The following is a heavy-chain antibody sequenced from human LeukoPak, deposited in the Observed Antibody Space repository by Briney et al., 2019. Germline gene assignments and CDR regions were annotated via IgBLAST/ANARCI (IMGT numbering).Heavy chain of an antibody. CDR3: AKSPRYYYDTGGFYSH. J-gene: IGHJ4*02. CDR2: ISGGGDST. CDR1: RFTFSTYA. D-gene: IGHD3-22*01. V-gene: IGHV3-23*01. Sequence: GGSLRLSCAASRFTFSTYAMSWVRQAPGEGLEWVSAISGGGDSTYYANPVKGRFTISRDNSKNTLYLQMNSLRAEDTAVYYCAKSPRYYYDTGGFYSHWGQGTLVAVSS.